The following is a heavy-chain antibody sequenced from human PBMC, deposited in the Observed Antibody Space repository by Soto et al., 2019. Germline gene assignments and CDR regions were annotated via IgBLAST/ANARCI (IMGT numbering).Heavy chain of an antibody. J-gene: IGHJ4*02. CDR1: GYTFTSYY. D-gene: IGHD2-15*01. CDR2: INPSGGST. V-gene: IGHV1-46*01. Sequence: ASVKVSCKASGYTFTSYYMHWVRQAPGQGLEWMGIINPSGGSTSYAQKFQGRVTMTRDTSTSTVYMELSSLRSEDTAVYYCAGDGVGSGGRCYDFAYWAQGTLVTVPS. CDR3: AGDGVGSGGRCYDFAY.